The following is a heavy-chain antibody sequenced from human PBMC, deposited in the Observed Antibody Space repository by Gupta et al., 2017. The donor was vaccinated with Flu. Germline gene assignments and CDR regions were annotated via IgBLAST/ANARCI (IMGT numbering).Heavy chain of an antibody. D-gene: IGHD6-19*01. CDR2: VDPEDGET. J-gene: IGHJ4*02. V-gene: IGHV1-69-2*01. CDR3: ATLGIAVAGTLGKKKNFDY. Sequence: MHWVQQAPGKGLEWMGLVDPEDGETIYAEKFQGRVTITADTSTDTAYMELSSLRSEDTAVYYCATLGIAVAGTLGKKKNFDYWGQGTLVTVSS.